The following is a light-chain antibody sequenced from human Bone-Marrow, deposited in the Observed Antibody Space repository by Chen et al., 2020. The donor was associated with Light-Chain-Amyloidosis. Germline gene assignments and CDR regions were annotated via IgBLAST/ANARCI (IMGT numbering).Light chain of an antibody. CDR3: QAADSSGTYEVI. V-gene: IGLV3-25*03. CDR1: DLPTKY. J-gene: IGLJ2*01. Sequence: SYELTQPPSVSVSPGQTARITCSGDDLPTKYAYWYQQKPGQAPVLVIHRDTERPSGISERFSGSSSGTTATLTISGVQAEDEADDHCQAADSSGTYEVIFGGETKLTVL. CDR2: RDT.